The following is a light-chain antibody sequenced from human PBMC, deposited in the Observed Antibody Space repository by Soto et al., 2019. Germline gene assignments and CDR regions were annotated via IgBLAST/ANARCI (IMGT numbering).Light chain of an antibody. J-gene: IGKJ2*01. CDR1: QSVSSSY. CDR3: QQYGSSPPYT. CDR2: GAS. V-gene: IGKV3-20*01. Sequence: EIVLTQSPGTLSLSPGERATLSCRASQSVSSSYLAWYQQKPGQAPRLLIYGASSRATGIPDRFSGSGSGTDLTLTISRLEPEDFAVYYCQQYGSSPPYTFGQGTTLEIK.